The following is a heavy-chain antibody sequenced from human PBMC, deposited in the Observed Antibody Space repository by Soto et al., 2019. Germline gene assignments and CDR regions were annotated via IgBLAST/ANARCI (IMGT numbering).Heavy chain of an antibody. J-gene: IGHJ4*02. CDR1: GFIFSDYA. D-gene: IGHD6-13*01. CDR2: ISYGGDNK. Sequence: VGSLRLSGAASGFIFSDYAMHWVRQAPGKGLEWVAVISYGGDNKYYADSVRGRFAISRDNLKNTLDLQMNSLNPEDTAVYHCAKARHSTSWYGLEADFWGQGTLVTVSS. CDR3: AKARHSTSWYGLEADF. V-gene: IGHV3-30*09.